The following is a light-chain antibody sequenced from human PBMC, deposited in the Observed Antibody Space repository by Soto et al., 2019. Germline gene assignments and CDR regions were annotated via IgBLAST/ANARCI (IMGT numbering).Light chain of an antibody. Sequence: VVLTQSPATLSLSPGERATLSCRTNQSVSSNYLAWYHQKPGQAPRLHIYGASSRATGIPDRFSGSGSGTDFTLTISRLEPEDFAVYYCQQYGSLLRTFGQGTKVDIK. CDR1: QSVSSNY. CDR3: QQYGSLLRT. CDR2: GAS. J-gene: IGKJ1*01. V-gene: IGKV3-20*01.